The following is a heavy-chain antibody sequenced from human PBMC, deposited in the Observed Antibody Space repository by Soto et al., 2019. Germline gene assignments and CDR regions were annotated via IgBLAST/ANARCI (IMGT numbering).Heavy chain of an antibody. CDR1: GDSLDTSL. D-gene: IGHD3-16*01. Sequence: HPGGSMKLSRASCGDSLDTSLMAGACQAPGKGLEWVADIKQDGSEINYVDSVKGRVTISRDNAKNSLYLQMDSLRAEDTAVYYCARDPYFGAIDYWGLGTLVTVSS. V-gene: IGHV3-7*01. CDR3: ARDPYFGAIDY. CDR2: IKQDGSEI. J-gene: IGHJ4*02.